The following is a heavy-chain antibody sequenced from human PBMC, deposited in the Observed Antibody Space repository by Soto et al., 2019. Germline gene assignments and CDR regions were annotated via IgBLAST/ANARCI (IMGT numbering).Heavy chain of an antibody. D-gene: IGHD3-3*01. CDR2: FDPEDGET. Sequence: ASVKVSCKASGGTFSSYAISWVRQAPGKGLEWMGGFDPEDGETIYAQKFQGRVTMTEDTSTDTAYMELSSLRSEDTAVYYCALPHYDFWSGYYMDVWGQGTTVTVSS. V-gene: IGHV1-24*01. CDR1: GGTFSSYA. J-gene: IGHJ6*02. CDR3: ALPHYDFWSGYYMDV.